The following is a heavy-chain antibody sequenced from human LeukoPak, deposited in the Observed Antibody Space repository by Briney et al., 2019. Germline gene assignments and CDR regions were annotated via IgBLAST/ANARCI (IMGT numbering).Heavy chain of an antibody. Sequence: PGGSLRLSCAASGFTFSSYSMNWVRQAPGKGLEWVSSISSSSSYIYYADSVKGRFTISRDNAKNSLYLQMNSLRAEDTAVYYCARAPFHCSSTSCYTFDYWGQGTLVTVSS. V-gene: IGHV3-21*01. CDR3: ARAPFHCSSTSCYTFDY. D-gene: IGHD2-2*02. CDR2: ISSSSSYI. J-gene: IGHJ4*02. CDR1: GFTFSSYS.